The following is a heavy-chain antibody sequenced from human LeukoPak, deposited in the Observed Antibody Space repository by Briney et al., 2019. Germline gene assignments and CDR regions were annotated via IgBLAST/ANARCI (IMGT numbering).Heavy chain of an antibody. J-gene: IGHJ4*02. D-gene: IGHD3-22*01. CDR2: ISSNGGST. V-gene: IGHV3-64*01. CDR3: ARGGPESSSGLFDY. Sequence: GGSLRLSCAASGFTFSSYGMHWVRQAPGKGLEYVSAISSNGGSTYYANSVKGRFTISRDNSKNTLYLQMGSLRAEDMAVYYCARGGPESSSGLFDYWGQGTLVTVSS. CDR1: GFTFSSYG.